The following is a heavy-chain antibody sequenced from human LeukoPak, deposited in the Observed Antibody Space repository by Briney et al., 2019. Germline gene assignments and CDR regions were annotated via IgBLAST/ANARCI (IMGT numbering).Heavy chain of an antibody. J-gene: IGHJ4*02. CDR2: INHIGST. CDR3: ARGTQGYSSGWYFRSYYFDY. CDR1: GGSFSGYY. D-gene: IGHD6-19*01. Sequence: SETLSLTCAVYGGSFSGYYWSWIRQPPAKGLEWIGEINHIGSTNYNPSLKSRVTISVDTSKNQFSLKLSSVTAADTAVYYCARGTQGYSSGWYFRSYYFDYWGQGTLVTVSS. V-gene: IGHV4-34*01.